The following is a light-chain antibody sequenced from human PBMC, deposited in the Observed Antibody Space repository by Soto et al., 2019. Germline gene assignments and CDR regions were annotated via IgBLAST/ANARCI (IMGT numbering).Light chain of an antibody. CDR2: QTS. CDR3: QQYGDSPQT. Sequence: IVLTQSPATLSVSPGERATLFCRASQRVSGNLAWYQHRPGQAPRLLIYQTSLRAAGIPARFSASGSGTDFTLTITRLEPEDFAVYYCQQYGDSPQTFGPGTKVDIK. J-gene: IGKJ1*01. CDR1: QRVSGN. V-gene: IGKV3D-15*01.